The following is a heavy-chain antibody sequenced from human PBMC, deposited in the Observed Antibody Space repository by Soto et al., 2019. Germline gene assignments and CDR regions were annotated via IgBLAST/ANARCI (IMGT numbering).Heavy chain of an antibody. V-gene: IGHV4-59*01. J-gene: IGHJ6*03. CDR2: IYYSGST. D-gene: IGHD3-9*01. CDR1: GCSCRWY. Sequence: GCSCRWYRNHKKQTPGKGLEWIGYIYYSGSTNYNPSLKSRVTISVDTSKNQFSLKLSSVTAADTAVYYCARVSAYYDILTGYSVPAYYYYMDVWGKGTTVTVSS. CDR3: ARVSAYYDILTGYSVPAYYYYMDV.